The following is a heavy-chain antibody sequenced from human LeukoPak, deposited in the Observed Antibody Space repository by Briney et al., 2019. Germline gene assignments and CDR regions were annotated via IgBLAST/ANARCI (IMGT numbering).Heavy chain of an antibody. Sequence: GFLRLSCAASGFTFSSHSMNWVRQDPGKGLEWVSSISSSSSYIYYADSVKGRFTISRDNAKNSLYLQMNSPRAEDTAVYYCARETVFVVPAATSHTFDYWGQGTLVTVSS. CDR2: ISSSSSYI. J-gene: IGHJ4*02. D-gene: IGHD2-2*01. CDR3: ARETVFVVPAATSHTFDY. V-gene: IGHV3-21*01. CDR1: GFTFSSHS.